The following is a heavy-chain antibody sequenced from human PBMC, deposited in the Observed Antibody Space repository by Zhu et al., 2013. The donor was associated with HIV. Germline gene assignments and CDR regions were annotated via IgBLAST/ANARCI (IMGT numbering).Heavy chain of an antibody. D-gene: IGHD3-10*01. CDR3: ATTMDYGSGSPHFGY. J-gene: IGHJ4*02. CDR1: GYTFTGYY. V-gene: IGHV1-2*02. Sequence: QVQLVQSGAEVKKPGASVKVSCKASGYTFTGYYMHWVRQAPGQGLEWMGWINPNSGGTNYAQKFQGRVTMTRDTSISTAYMELSRLRSDDTAVYYCATTMDYGSGSPHFGYWGQGTLVTVSS. CDR2: INPNSGGT.